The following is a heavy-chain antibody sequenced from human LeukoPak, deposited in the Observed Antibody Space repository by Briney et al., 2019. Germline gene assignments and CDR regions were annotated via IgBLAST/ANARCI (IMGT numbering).Heavy chain of an antibody. D-gene: IGHD3-10*01. CDR1: VCTFAPYT. CDR3: ARNHYYGSGRFRMEYGMDV. Sequence: PVKVSCKAAVCTFAPYTITWVRQAPCRGPPGMGRVSPIFDVTTYAQKVQGRLTITADKSPSTAYVELSCLRSEDTAVYYCARNHYYGSGRFRMEYGMDVWGQGTTVTVCS. J-gene: IGHJ6*02. V-gene: IGHV1-69*02. CDR2: VSPIFDVT.